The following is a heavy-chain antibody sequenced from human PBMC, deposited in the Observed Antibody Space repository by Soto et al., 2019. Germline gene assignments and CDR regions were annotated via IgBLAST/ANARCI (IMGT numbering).Heavy chain of an antibody. J-gene: IGHJ5*02. Sequence: SETLSLTCTVSGGSISSSSYYWGWIRQPPGKGLEWIGSIYYSGSTYYNPSLKSRVTISVDTSKNQFSLKLSSVTAADTAVYYCARHDGTFNDPWGQGTLVTVSS. CDR2: IYYSGST. CDR3: ARHDGTFNDP. CDR1: GGSISSSSYY. D-gene: IGHD1-1*01. V-gene: IGHV4-39*01.